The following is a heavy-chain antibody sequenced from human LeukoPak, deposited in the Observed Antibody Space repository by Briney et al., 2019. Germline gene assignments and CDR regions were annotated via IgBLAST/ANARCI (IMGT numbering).Heavy chain of an antibody. CDR2: ISAYNGNT. CDR1: GYTFTSYG. J-gene: IGHJ4*02. CDR3: ARVFFIGQYRGGDCYPYYFDY. D-gene: IGHD2-21*02. V-gene: IGHV1-18*01. Sequence: ASVKVSCKASGYTFTSYGISWVRQAPGQGLEWMGWISAYNGNTNYAQKLQGRVTMTTDTSTSTAYMELRSLRSDDTAVYYCARVFFIGQYRGGDCYPYYFDYWGQGTLVTVSS.